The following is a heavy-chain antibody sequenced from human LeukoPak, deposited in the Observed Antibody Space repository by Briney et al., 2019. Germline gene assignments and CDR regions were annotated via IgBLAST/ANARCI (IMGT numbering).Heavy chain of an antibody. D-gene: IGHD1-26*01. J-gene: IGHJ5*02. CDR2: IYPGDSDT. V-gene: IGHV5-51*01. CDR3: ARHAEGATDSWFDP. CDR1: GYSFSKYW. Sequence: GESLKISCKGSGYSFSKYWIGWVRQMPGKGLEWMGIIYPGDSDTRYSPSFQGRVTISADKSISTAYLQRSSLQASDTAMYYCARHAEGATDSWFDPWGQGTVVTVSS.